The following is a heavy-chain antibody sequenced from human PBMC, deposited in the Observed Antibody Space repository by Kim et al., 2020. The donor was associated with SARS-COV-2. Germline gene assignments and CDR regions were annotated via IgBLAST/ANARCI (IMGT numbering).Heavy chain of an antibody. CDR3: ARGGNYGDYGIYYYYYGMDV. Sequence: GGSLRLSCAASGFTFSSYWMSWVRQAPGKGLEWVANIKQDGSEKYYVDSVKGRFTISRDNAKNSLYLQMNSLRAEDTAVYYCARGGNYGDYGIYYYYYGMDVWGQGTTVTVSS. CDR2: IKQDGSEK. CDR1: GFTFSSYW. D-gene: IGHD4-17*01. J-gene: IGHJ6*02. V-gene: IGHV3-7*04.